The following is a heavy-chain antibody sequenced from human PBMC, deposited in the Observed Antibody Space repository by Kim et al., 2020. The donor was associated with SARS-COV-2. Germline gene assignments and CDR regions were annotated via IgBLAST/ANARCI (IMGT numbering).Heavy chain of an antibody. V-gene: IGHV4-34*01. D-gene: IGHD3-10*01. CDR1: GGSFSGYY. J-gene: IGHJ4*02. CDR2: INHSGST. CDR3: ARGVLKTMVRGAIDY. Sequence: SETLSLTCAVYGGSFSGYYWSWIRQLPGKGLEWIGAINHSGSTNYNPSLKSRVTISVDTSKNQFSLKLSSVTAADTAVYYCARGVLKTMVRGAIDYWGQG.